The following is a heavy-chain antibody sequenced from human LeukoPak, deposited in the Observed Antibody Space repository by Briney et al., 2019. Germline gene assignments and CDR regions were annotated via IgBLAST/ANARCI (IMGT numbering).Heavy chain of an antibody. V-gene: IGHV3-30*04. Sequence: GGSLRLSCAASGFTFSSYAMHWVRQAPGKGLEWVAVISYDGSNKYYADSVKGRFTISRDNSKNTLYLQMNSLRAEDTAVYYCAKDLRAARRDDAFDIWGQGTMVTVSS. CDR2: ISYDGSNK. CDR1: GFTFSSYA. CDR3: AKDLRAARRDDAFDI. D-gene: IGHD6-6*01. J-gene: IGHJ3*02.